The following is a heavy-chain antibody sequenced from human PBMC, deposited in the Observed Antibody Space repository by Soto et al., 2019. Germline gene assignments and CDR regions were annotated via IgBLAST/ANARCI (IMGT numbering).Heavy chain of an antibody. CDR2: ISGSGGST. J-gene: IGHJ5*02. V-gene: IGHV3-23*01. D-gene: IGHD1-26*01. Sequence: GGSLRLSCAASGFTFSSYAMSWVRQAPGKGLEWVSAISGSGGSTYYADSVKGRFTISRDNPKNTPYLQMNSLRAEDTAVHYCAKVGGVWGYNWFDPWGQGTLVTVSS. CDR1: GFTFSSYA. CDR3: AKVGGVWGYNWFDP.